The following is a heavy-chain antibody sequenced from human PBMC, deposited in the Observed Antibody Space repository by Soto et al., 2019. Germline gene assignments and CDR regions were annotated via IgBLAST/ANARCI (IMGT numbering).Heavy chain of an antibody. CDR3: AKGLRIAAHPPRGPFDY. Sequence: VGSLRLSCAASGFTFSSYAMSWVRQAPGKGLEWVSAISGSGGSTYYADSVKGRFTISRDNSKNTLYLQMNSLRAEDTAVYYCAKGLRIAAHPPRGPFDYWGQGTLVTVSS. D-gene: IGHD6-6*01. CDR2: ISGSGGST. V-gene: IGHV3-23*01. J-gene: IGHJ4*02. CDR1: GFTFSSYA.